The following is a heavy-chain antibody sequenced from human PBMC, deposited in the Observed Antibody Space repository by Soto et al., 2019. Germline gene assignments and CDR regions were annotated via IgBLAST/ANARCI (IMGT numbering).Heavy chain of an antibody. V-gene: IGHV3-9*01. CDR1: GFTFSSFW. CDR3: AKDAGFYDFWSGYYTGWFDP. CDR2: ISWNSGSI. D-gene: IGHD3-3*01. Sequence: EVQLVESGGGLVQPGGSLRLSCADSGFTFSSFWMHCVRQAPGKGLEWVSGISWNSGSIGYADSVKGRFTISRDNAKNSLYLQMNSLRAEDTALYYCAKDAGFYDFWSGYYTGWFDPWGQGTLVTVSS. J-gene: IGHJ5*02.